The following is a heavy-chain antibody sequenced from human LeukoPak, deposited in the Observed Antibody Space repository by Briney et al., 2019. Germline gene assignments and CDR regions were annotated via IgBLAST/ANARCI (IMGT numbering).Heavy chain of an antibody. J-gene: IGHJ5*02. CDR1: GFTFSSYS. CDR3: ARGCMATYYDFWSGYSPYNWFDP. CDR2: INHSGST. V-gene: IGHV4-34*01. D-gene: IGHD3-3*01. Sequence: PGGSLRLSCAASGFTFSSYSMNWVRQAPGKGLEWIGEINHSGSTNYNPSLKSRVTISVDTSKNQFSLKLSSVTAADTAVYYCARGCMATYYDFWSGYSPYNWFDPWGQGTLVTVSS.